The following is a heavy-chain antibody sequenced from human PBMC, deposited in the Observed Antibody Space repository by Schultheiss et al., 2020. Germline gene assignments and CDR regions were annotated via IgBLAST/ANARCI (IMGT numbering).Heavy chain of an antibody. CDR2: IYHSGGT. V-gene: IGHV4-59*01. CDR3: AKGDYGAFDY. CDR1: GGSISSYY. Sequence: SETLSLTCTVSGGSISSYYWSWIRQPPGKGLEWIGYIYHSGGTNFHPSLKSRVTISVDTSKNQFYLNLAAMTDADTAVYYCAKGDYGAFDYWGQGTLVTVSS. J-gene: IGHJ4*02. D-gene: IGHD4/OR15-4a*01.